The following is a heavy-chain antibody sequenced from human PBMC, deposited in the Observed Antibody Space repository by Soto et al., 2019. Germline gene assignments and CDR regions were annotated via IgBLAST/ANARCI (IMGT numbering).Heavy chain of an antibody. CDR3: ARHHGSPGSYFGMDV. CDR2: IYPGDSDT. Sequence: GESLKISCKGSGYSFTSYWINWVRQMPGKGLEWMGIIYPGDSDTRYSPSFQGQVTISADKSINTAYLQWRSLKASDTAVYYCARHHGSPGSYFGMDVWGQGTTVTVSS. CDR1: GYSFTSYW. D-gene: IGHD6-13*01. V-gene: IGHV5-51*01. J-gene: IGHJ6*02.